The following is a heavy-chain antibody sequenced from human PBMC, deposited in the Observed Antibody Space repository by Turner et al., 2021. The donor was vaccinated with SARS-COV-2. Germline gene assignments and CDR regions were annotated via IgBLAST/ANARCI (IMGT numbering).Heavy chain of an antibody. CDR1: GFTFSSYA. Sequence: EVQLLESGGGFVQPGGSLRLSCAASGFTFSSYAMSWVRQAPGKGLEWVSAISGSGGSTYYADSVKGRFTISRDNSKNTLYLQMNSLRAEDTAVYYCAKPPGEQWLVLALVFDYWGQGTLVTVSS. D-gene: IGHD6-19*01. CDR2: ISGSGGST. CDR3: AKPPGEQWLVLALVFDY. J-gene: IGHJ4*02. V-gene: IGHV3-23*01.